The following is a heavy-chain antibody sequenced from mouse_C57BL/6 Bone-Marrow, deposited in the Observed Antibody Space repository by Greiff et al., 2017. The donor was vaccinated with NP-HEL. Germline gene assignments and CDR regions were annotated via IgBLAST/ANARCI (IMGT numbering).Heavy chain of an antibody. Sequence: EVQLVESGGGLVKPGGSLKLSCAASGFTFSSYAMSWVRQTPEKRLEWVATISDGGSYTYYPDNVKGRFTISRDNAKNNLYLQMSHLKSEDTAMYYCARGGGNFDVWGTGTTVTVSS. V-gene: IGHV5-4*01. CDR2: ISDGGSYT. CDR3: ARGGGNFDV. CDR1: GFTFSSYA. D-gene: IGHD6-1*01. J-gene: IGHJ1*03.